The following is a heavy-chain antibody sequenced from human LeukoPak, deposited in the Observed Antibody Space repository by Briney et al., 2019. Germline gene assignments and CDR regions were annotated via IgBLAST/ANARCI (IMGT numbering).Heavy chain of an antibody. CDR2: ISGSGGST. V-gene: IGHV3-23*01. D-gene: IGHD3-10*01. J-gene: IGHJ3*01. CDR3: AKDLSHYYYGSGSFLN. CDR1: GFTLSSYA. Sequence: GGSLRLSCAASGFTLSSYAMSWVGQAPGKGLEWVSAISGSGGSTYYADSVKGRFTISRDNSKNTLYLQMNSLRAEDTAVYYCAKDLSHYYYGSGSFLNWGQGTMVTVSS.